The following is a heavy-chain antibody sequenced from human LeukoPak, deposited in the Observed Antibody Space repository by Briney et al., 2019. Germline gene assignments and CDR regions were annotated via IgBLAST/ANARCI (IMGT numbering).Heavy chain of an antibody. CDR3: ARASGYSGRPNAFDI. CDR2: IYYSGST. V-gene: IGHV4-39*07. Sequence: SETLSLTCTVSGYSLSSSSYYWGWIRQPPGKGLEWIGSIYYSGSTYYNPSLKSRVTISVDTSKNQFSLKLSSVTAADTAVYYCARASGYSGRPNAFDIWGQGTMVTVSS. CDR1: GYSLSSSSYY. J-gene: IGHJ3*02. D-gene: IGHD5-12*01.